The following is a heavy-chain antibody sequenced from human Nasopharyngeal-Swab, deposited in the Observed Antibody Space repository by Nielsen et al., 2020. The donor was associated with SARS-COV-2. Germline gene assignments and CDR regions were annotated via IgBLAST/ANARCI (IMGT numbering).Heavy chain of an antibody. CDR2: ISSSSSTI. V-gene: IGHV3-48*04. D-gene: IGHD5-12*01. Sequence: GESLKISCAASGFTFSSYSMNWVRQAPGKGLEWVSYISSSSSTIYYADSVKGRFTISRDNAKNSLYLQMNSLRAEDTAVYYCARAGGGYSGYVGYWGQGTLVTVS. CDR3: ARAGGGYSGYVGY. CDR1: GFTFSSYS. J-gene: IGHJ4*02.